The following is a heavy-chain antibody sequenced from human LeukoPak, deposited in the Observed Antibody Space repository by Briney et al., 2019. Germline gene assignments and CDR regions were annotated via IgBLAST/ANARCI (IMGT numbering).Heavy chain of an antibody. CDR2: IYDSGAT. V-gene: IGHV3-53*01. Sequence: GGSLRLSCAASGFAVSSIYMGWVRQAPEKGLEWVSLIYDSGATTYADSVKGRFTISRDSSKNTLSLQMNNLRAEDTAVYYCARPVAGGYWSFGYWGQGVLVTVSS. D-gene: IGHD1-1*01. J-gene: IGHJ4*02. CDR3: ARPVAGGYWSFGY. CDR1: GFAVSSIY.